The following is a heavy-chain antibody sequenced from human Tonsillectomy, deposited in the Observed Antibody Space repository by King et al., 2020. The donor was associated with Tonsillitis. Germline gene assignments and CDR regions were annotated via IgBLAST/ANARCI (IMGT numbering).Heavy chain of an antibody. Sequence: VQLVESGGGVVQPGGSLRLSCAASGFSISSYGMHWVRQAPGKGLEWVAFIRFDGSKECYADSVKGRFTLSRDNSKNTVYLQMNSLRAEDTAVYYCTKEGEEDCSGGRCAGGAFDVWGQGAMVTVSS. CDR2: IRFDGSKE. CDR1: GFSISSYG. J-gene: IGHJ3*01. D-gene: IGHD2-15*01. V-gene: IGHV3-30*02. CDR3: TKEGEEDCSGGRCAGGAFDV.